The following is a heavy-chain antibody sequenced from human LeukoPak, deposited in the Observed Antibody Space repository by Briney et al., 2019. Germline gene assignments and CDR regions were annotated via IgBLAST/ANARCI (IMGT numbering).Heavy chain of an antibody. CDR1: GYTFTGYY. Sequence: GASVKVSCKASGYTFTGYYMHWVRQAPGQGLEWMGWINPNSGGTNYAQKFQGRVTMTRDTSTSTAYMELSRLRSDDTAVYYCARDLRGYSYGYNYYYYMDVWGKGTTVTVSS. CDR2: INPNSGGT. J-gene: IGHJ6*03. V-gene: IGHV1-2*02. CDR3: ARDLRGYSYGYNYYYYMDV. D-gene: IGHD5-18*01.